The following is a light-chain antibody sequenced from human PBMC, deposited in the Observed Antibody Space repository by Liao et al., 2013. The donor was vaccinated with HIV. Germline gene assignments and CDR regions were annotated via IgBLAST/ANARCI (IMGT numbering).Light chain of an antibody. CDR1: KLGDKF. J-gene: IGLJ2*01. CDR2: QDS. V-gene: IGLV3-1*01. Sequence: SYELTQPPSVSVSPGHTASITCSGDKLGDKFACWYQQKPGQSPVLVIYQDSKRPSGIPERFSGSNSANTATLTISGTQAMDEADYYCQAWDTSTVVFGGGTKADRP. CDR3: QAWDTSTVV.